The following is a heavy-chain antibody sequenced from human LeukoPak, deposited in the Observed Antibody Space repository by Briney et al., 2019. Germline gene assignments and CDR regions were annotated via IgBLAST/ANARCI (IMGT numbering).Heavy chain of an antibody. CDR2: INHSGST. J-gene: IGHJ6*03. V-gene: IGHV4-34*01. D-gene: IGHD2-15*01. Sequence: SETLSLTCAVYGGSFSGYYWTWIRQPPGKGLEGIGEINHSGSTNYNPSLRSRVTISLDTSKNQFSLNLYSVTAADTAVYYCARLTISGGSWPGYYYYYMDVWGKGTTVTVSS. CDR1: GGSFSGYY. CDR3: ARLTISGGSWPGYYYYYMDV.